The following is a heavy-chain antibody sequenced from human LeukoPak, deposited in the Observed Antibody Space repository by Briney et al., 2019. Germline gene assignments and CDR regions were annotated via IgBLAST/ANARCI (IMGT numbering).Heavy chain of an antibody. CDR3: AREQWFRWEF. D-gene: IGHD3-10*01. V-gene: IGHV3-11*01. Sequence: KPGGSLRLSCAASGFAVSGYYMNWIRQAPGKGLEWVSYISSRDNLIYYADSVKGRFTISTDNAKNSVYLQLNRLRVEDTAVYYCAREQWFRWEFWGQGILVTVSS. CDR1: GFAVSGYY. J-gene: IGHJ4*02. CDR2: ISSRDNLI.